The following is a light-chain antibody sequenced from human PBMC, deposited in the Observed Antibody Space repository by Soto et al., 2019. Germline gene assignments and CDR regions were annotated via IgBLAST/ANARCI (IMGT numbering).Light chain of an antibody. CDR3: AAWDDNLNGVV. Sequence: QSVLTQPPSASGTPGQRVMTSCSGSTSNIRRHTVNWYQQLPGAAPKLLIYSNVQRPSGVPDRFSGSKSGTSASLAISGLQPEDEGDYYCAAWDDNLNGVVFGGGTKLTVL. J-gene: IGLJ2*01. CDR2: SNV. V-gene: IGLV1-44*01. CDR1: TSNIRRHT.